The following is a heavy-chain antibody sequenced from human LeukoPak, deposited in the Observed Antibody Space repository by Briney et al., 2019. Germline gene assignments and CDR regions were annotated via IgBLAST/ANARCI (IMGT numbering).Heavy chain of an antibody. V-gene: IGHV3-23*01. CDR2: ISGSVGST. CDR1: GFTFSSYA. J-gene: IGHJ4*02. Sequence: GGSLRLSCAASGFTFSSYAMNWVRQAPGKGLEWVSAISGSVGSTYYADSVKGRFTISRDNSKNTLYLQMNSLRAEDTAVYYCAKGKDDSSGWYFFYWGQGTLVTVSS. D-gene: IGHD6-19*01. CDR3: AKGKDDSSGWYFFY.